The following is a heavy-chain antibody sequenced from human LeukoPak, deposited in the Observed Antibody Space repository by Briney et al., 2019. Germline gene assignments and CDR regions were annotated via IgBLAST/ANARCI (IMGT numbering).Heavy chain of an antibody. CDR1: GFTFSSYS. CDR3: ATESIHYYGADY. CDR2: ISSSSSYI. V-gene: IGHV3-21*01. Sequence: GGSLRLSCAASGFTFSSYSMNWVRQAPGKGLEWVSSISSSSSYIYYADSVKGRFTISRDNAKNSLYLQMNSLRAEDTAVYYCATESIHYYGADYWGQGTLVTVSP. D-gene: IGHD3-22*01. J-gene: IGHJ4*02.